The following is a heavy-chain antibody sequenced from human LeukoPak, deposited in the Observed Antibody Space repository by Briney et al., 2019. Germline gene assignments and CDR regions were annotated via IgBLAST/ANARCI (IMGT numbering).Heavy chain of an antibody. D-gene: IGHD6-13*01. J-gene: IGHJ4*02. CDR1: GGTFSSYA. V-gene: IGHV1-69*05. CDR3: ARERPPGDSSSWFLEGYFDI. CDR2: IIPIFGTA. Sequence: ASVKVSCKASGGTFSSYAITWVRQAPGQGREWMGRIIPIFGTANYAQKFQGRVTITTDESTSTAYMELSTLRPDDTAVYYCARERPPGDSSSWFLEGYFDIWGQGTLVTVSS.